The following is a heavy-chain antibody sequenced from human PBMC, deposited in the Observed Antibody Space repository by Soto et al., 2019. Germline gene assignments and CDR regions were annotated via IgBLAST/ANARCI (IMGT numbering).Heavy chain of an antibody. CDR1: GYTFTSYG. D-gene: IGHD6-19*01. V-gene: IGHV1-18*01. Sequence: ASVKVSCKASGYTFTSYGISWVRQATGQGLEWMGWISAYNGNTNYAQKLQGRVTMTTDTSTSTAYMELRSLRSDDTAVYYCARVVITIAVAAATDFDYWGQGTLVTVSS. J-gene: IGHJ4*02. CDR2: ISAYNGNT. CDR3: ARVVITIAVAAATDFDY.